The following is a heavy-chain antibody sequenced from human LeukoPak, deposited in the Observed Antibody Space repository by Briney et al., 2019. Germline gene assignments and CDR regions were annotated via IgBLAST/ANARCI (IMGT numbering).Heavy chain of an antibody. Sequence: GRSLRLSCAASGYTFSSYGMHWVRQAPGKGLEWVAVIWYDGSNKYYADSVKGRFTISRDNSKNTLYLQMNSLTAEDTAVYYCAKDGLGIGTNWGQGTLVTVSS. CDR2: IWYDGSNK. V-gene: IGHV3-33*06. D-gene: IGHD1-1*01. J-gene: IGHJ4*02. CDR1: GYTFSSYG. CDR3: AKDGLGIGTN.